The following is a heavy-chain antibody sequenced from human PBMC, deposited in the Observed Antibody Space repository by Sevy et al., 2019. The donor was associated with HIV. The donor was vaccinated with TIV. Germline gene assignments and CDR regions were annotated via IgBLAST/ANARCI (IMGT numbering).Heavy chain of an antibody. D-gene: IGHD4-17*01. CDR3: ARLLRNYGDYEGYYFDY. CDR1: GGSISSSSYY. J-gene: IGHJ4*02. Sequence: GSLRLSCTVSGGSISSSSYYWGWIRQPPGKGLEWIGSIYYSGSTYYNPSLKSRVTISVDTSKNQFSLKLSSVAAADTAVYYCARLLRNYGDYEGYYFDYWGQGTLVTVSS. CDR2: IYYSGST. V-gene: IGHV4-39*01.